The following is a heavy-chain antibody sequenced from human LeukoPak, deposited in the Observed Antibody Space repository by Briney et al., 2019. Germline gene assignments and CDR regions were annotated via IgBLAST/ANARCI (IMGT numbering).Heavy chain of an antibody. V-gene: IGHV3-30*03. J-gene: IGHJ4*02. CDR2: ISYDGSNK. D-gene: IGHD1-26*01. Sequence: GGSLRLSCAASGFTFSSYGMHGVRQAPGKGLEWVAVISYDGSNKYYADSVKGRFTISRDNSKNTLYLQMNSLRAEDTAVYYCAREFFDREGGTTVLDYWGQGTLVTVSS. CDR1: GFTFSSYG. CDR3: AREFFDREGGTTVLDY.